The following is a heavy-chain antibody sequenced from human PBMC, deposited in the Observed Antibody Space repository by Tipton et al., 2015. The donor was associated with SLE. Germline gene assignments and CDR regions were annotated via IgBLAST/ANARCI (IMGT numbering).Heavy chain of an antibody. Sequence: TLSLTCNVSGVSISSSSFYWGWIRQPPGKGLEWIGSMSYRGTTYYNPSLKSRVTISADTSKNQFSLRLSSVTAADTAVYYCVRGGYYKGNWFDPWGQGTLVTVSS. V-gene: IGHV4-39*07. CDR3: VRGGYYKGNWFDP. CDR2: MSYRGTT. D-gene: IGHD3-9*01. J-gene: IGHJ5*02. CDR1: GVSISSSSFY.